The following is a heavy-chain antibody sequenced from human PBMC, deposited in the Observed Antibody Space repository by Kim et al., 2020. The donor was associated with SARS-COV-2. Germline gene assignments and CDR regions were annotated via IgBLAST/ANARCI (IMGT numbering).Heavy chain of an antibody. V-gene: IGHV3-13*01. D-gene: IGHD3-3*01. Sequence: GGSLRLSCAASGFTFSSYDMHWVRQATGKGLEWVSAIGTAGDTYYPGSVKGRFTISRENAKNSLYLQMNSLRAGDTAVYYCARGRWYYDFWSGYKGGEYWIEPWGQGTLVTVPS. CDR2: IGTAGDT. CDR1: GFTFSSYD. CDR3: ARGRWYYDFWSGYKGGEYWIEP. J-gene: IGHJ5*02.